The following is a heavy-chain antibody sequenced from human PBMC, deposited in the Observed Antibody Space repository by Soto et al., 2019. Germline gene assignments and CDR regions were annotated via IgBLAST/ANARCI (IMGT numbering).Heavy chain of an antibody. CDR1: GYTLANYG. Sequence: QMHLVQSGSQVNTPGASLKVPCKTSGYTLANYGLTWVRQAPAQGFEWMGWNSPYNGETNYAQQFRCIVTLTTDASTTTAYLALRTLGSDVTAVYFCASVGVPTPDSWVQTALVSVSS. CDR2: NSPYNGET. V-gene: IGHV1-18*01. J-gene: IGHJ5*02. CDR3: ASVGVPTPDS. D-gene: IGHD2-21*01.